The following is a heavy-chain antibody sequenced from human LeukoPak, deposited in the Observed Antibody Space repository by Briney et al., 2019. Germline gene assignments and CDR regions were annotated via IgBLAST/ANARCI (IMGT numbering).Heavy chain of an antibody. J-gene: IGHJ4*02. Sequence: PGGSLRLSCAASGFTFRSYSMNWVRQAPGKGLEWVSSISSSSGYIYYADSVKGRFTISRDNAKDSLYLQMNSLRAEDTAVYYCARDPPFAGVPGAIDYWGQGTLVTVSS. CDR3: ARDPPFAGVPGAIDY. CDR1: GFTFRSYS. CDR2: ISSSSGYI. V-gene: IGHV3-21*01. D-gene: IGHD2-2*01.